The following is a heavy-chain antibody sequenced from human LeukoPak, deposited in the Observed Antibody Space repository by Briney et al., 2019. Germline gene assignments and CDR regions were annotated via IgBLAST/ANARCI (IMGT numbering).Heavy chain of an antibody. CDR2: INPSGGST. CDR1: GYTFTSYY. V-gene: IGHV1-46*01. Sequence: ASVKVSCKASGYTFTSYYMHWVRQAPGQGLEWMGIINPSGGSTSYAQKFQGRVTMTRDTSTSTVYMELSSLRSDDTAVYYCARDSAERYYDILTGYPLTFLYYYYGMDVWGQGTTVTVSS. J-gene: IGHJ6*02. CDR3: ARDSAERYYDILTGYPLTFLYYYYGMDV. D-gene: IGHD3-9*01.